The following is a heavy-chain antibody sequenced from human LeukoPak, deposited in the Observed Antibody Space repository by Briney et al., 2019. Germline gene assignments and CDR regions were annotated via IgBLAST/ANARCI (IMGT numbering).Heavy chain of an antibody. V-gene: IGHV4-39*07. CDR2: IYYSGST. CDR3: ARGVRGNNFDY. J-gene: IGHJ4*02. Sequence: SETLSLTCTVSGGSISSSSYYWGWIRQPPGKGLEWIGSIYYSGSTYYNPSLKSRVTISVDTSKNQFSLKLSSVTAADTAVYYCARGVRGNNFDYWGQGTLVTVSS. D-gene: IGHD3-10*01. CDR1: GGSISSSSYY.